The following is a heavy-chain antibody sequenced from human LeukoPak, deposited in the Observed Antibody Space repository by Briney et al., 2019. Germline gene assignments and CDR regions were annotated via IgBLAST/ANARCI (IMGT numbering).Heavy chain of an antibody. CDR3: ATTYYYDSSGYYPLDY. CDR2: INPNSGGT. J-gene: IGHJ4*02. CDR1: GYSFTDYW. V-gene: IGHV1-2*02. Sequence: PGESLKISCKGSGYSFTDYWIGWVRQAPGQGLEWMGWINPNSGGTNYAQKFQGRVTMTRDTSISTAYMELSRLRSDDTAVYYCATTYYYDSSGYYPLDYWGQGTLVTVSS. D-gene: IGHD3-22*01.